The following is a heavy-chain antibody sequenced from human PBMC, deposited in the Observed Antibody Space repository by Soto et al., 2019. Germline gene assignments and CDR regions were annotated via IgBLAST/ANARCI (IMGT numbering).Heavy chain of an antibody. Sequence: QVQLQQWGAGLLKPSETLSLTCAVYGGSFSGYYWSWIRQPPGKGLEWFGEINHSGITNYNPSLKSGVTVSVDTSKSQFSLKLSSVTAADTAVYYCARAAVAGTRVAYWGQGTLVTVSS. V-gene: IGHV4-34*01. D-gene: IGHD6-19*01. CDR1: GGSFSGYY. CDR3: ARAAVAGTRVAY. J-gene: IGHJ4*02. CDR2: INHSGIT.